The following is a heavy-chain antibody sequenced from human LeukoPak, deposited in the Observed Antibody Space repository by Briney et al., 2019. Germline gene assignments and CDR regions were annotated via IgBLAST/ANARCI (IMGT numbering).Heavy chain of an antibody. J-gene: IGHJ4*02. CDR3: AKEEDYDFWSGPKYY. CDR1: GFTFSSYW. Sequence: PGGSLRLSCAASGFTFSSYWMHWVRQTPGKGLMWVSYINGDGSITTYADSVKGRFTISRDNSKNTLYLQMNSLRAEDTAVYYCAKEEDYDFWSGPKYYWGQGTLVTVSS. V-gene: IGHV3-74*01. CDR2: INGDGSIT. D-gene: IGHD3-3*01.